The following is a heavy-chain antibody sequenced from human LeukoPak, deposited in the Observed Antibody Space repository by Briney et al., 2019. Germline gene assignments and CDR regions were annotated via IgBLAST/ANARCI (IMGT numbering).Heavy chain of an antibody. CDR2: ISGSGGST. D-gene: IGHD2-2*01. V-gene: IGHV3-23*01. Sequence: GGSLRLSCAASGFTFSSYAVSWVRQAPGKGLEWVSAISGSGGSTYYADSVKGRFTISRDNSKNTLYLQMTSLRTEDTAVYYCARDRSRNYSCDYWGQGTLVSVSS. J-gene: IGHJ4*02. CDR1: GFTFSSYA. CDR3: ARDRSRNYSCDY.